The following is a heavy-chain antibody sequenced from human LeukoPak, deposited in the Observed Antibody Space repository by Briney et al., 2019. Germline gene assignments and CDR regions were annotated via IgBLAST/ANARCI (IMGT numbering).Heavy chain of an antibody. D-gene: IGHD4-23*01. CDR3: ARTTGDSAGNSRRWFDP. Sequence: SETLSLTCTDSGGSISSYYWSWIRQPPGKGLEWIGYIYYSGSTNYNPSLKSRVTISVDTSKTQISLKMSYVTAADTAMYYCARTTGDSAGNSRRWFDPWGQGTLVTVSS. CDR2: IYYSGST. CDR1: GGSISSYY. V-gene: IGHV4-59*01. J-gene: IGHJ5*02.